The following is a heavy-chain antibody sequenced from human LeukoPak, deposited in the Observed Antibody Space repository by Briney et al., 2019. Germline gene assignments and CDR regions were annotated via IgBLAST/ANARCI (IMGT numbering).Heavy chain of an antibody. CDR1: GFTFKSYG. Sequence: GGSLRLSCVASGFTFKSYGMHWVRQAPGKGLEWVAIIWYDGSNKYYADFVKGRFTTSRDNSKNTLYLQMNSLRADDTAVYYCARVSGYSGTWYVDYWGQGTLVTVSS. CDR3: ARVSGYSGTWYVDY. D-gene: IGHD6-13*01. V-gene: IGHV3-33*01. J-gene: IGHJ4*02. CDR2: IWYDGSNK.